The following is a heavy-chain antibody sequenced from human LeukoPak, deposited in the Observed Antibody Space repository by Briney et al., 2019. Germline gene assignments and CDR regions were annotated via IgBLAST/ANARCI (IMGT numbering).Heavy chain of an antibody. CDR1: GYTFTSYD. CDR2: MNPNSGNT. Sequence: ASVKVSCKASGYTFTSYDIDWVRQATGQGLEWMGWMNPNSGNTGYAQKFQGRVTMTRNTSISTAYMELSSLRSEDTAVYYCARYSSGWYGWFDPWGQGTLVTVSS. V-gene: IGHV1-8*01. CDR3: ARYSSGWYGWFDP. D-gene: IGHD6-19*01. J-gene: IGHJ5*02.